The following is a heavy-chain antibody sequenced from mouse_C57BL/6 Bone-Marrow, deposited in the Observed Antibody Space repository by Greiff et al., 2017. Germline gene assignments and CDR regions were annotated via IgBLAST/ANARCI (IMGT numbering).Heavy chain of an antibody. J-gene: IGHJ3*01. CDR2: INPSSGYT. Sequence: QVQLQQSGAELARPGASVKMSCKASGYTFTSYTMHWVKQRPGQGLEWIGYINPSSGYTKYNQKFKDKATLPADTSSSTAYMQLSSLTSEDSAVYYCEKRPLYYDYAGFAYWGQGTLVTVSA. D-gene: IGHD2-4*01. V-gene: IGHV1-4*01. CDR3: EKRPLYYDYAGFAY. CDR1: GYTFTSYT.